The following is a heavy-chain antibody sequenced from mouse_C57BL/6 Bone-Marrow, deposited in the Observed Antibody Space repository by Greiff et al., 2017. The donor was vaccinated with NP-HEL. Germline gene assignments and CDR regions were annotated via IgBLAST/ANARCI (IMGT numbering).Heavy chain of an antibody. CDR3: ARGENWAADY. CDR2: INPYNGGT. CDR1: GYTFTDYY. V-gene: IGHV1-19*01. D-gene: IGHD4-1*01. Sequence: VQLQQSGPVLVKPGASVKMSCKASGYTFTDYYMNWVKQSHGKSLEWIGVINPYNGGTSYNQKFKGKATLTVDKSSSTVYMELNSLTSEDSAVYYCARGENWAADYWGQGTTLTVSS. J-gene: IGHJ2*01.